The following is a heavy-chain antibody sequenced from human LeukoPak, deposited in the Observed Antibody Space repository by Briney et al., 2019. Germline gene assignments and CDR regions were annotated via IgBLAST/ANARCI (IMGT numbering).Heavy chain of an antibody. Sequence: SVKVSCKASGGTFISYAISWVRQAPGQGLEWMGRIIPIFGTANYAQKFQGRVTITTDESTSTAYMELSSLRSEDTAVYYCASYPHYADYYRLDYWGQGTLVTVSS. J-gene: IGHJ4*02. D-gene: IGHD4-17*01. CDR1: GGTFISYA. CDR2: IIPIFGTA. CDR3: ASYPHYADYYRLDY. V-gene: IGHV1-69*05.